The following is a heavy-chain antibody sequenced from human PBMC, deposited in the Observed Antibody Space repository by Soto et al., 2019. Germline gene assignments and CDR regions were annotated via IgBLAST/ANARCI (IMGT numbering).Heavy chain of an antibody. D-gene: IGHD2-15*01. V-gene: IGHV4-59*01. CDR1: GGSISSYY. J-gene: IGHJ1*01. CDR3: ARVRSDCSGGSCYLEYFQH. Sequence: SETLSLTCTVSGGSISSYYWSWNRQPPGKGLEWIGYIYYSGSTNYNPSLKSRVTISVDTSKNQFSLKLSSVTAADTAVYYCARVRSDCSGGSCYLEYFQHWGQGTLVTVSS. CDR2: IYYSGST.